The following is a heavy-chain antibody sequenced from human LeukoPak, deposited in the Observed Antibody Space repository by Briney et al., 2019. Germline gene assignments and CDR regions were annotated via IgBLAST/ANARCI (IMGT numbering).Heavy chain of an antibody. D-gene: IGHD5-18*01. CDR2: INHSGST. CDR3: ARVWSEDGYSYGN. CDR1: GGSFSGYY. J-gene: IGHJ4*02. V-gene: IGHV4-34*01. Sequence: SETLSLTCAVYGGSFSGYYWSWIRQPPGKGLEWIGEINHSGSTNYNPSLKSRVTISVDTSKNQFSLKLSSVTAADTAVYYCARVWSEDGYSYGNWGQGTLVTVSS.